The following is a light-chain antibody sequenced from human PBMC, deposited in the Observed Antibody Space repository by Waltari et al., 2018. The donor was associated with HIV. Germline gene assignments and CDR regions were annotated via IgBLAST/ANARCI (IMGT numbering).Light chain of an antibody. CDR3: QQADSLPLT. CDR2: AAS. Sequence: DIQLTQSPSYVSASVGDTVTVTCRASQDISRSLAWYQQKPGKAPELLIFAASTLQSGVSSRFSGSGSVTSFTLTINPLRTEDFATYYCQQADSLPLTFGGGTKVEI. V-gene: IGKV1-12*01. CDR1: QDISRS. J-gene: IGKJ4*01.